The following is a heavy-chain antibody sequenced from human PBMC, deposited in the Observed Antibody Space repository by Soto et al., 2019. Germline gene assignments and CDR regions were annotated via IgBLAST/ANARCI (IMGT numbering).Heavy chain of an antibody. CDR2: ISSSGSTI. CDR1: GFTFSSYE. CDR3: ASWFWVSTPSGMDV. J-gene: IGHJ6*02. Sequence: GGSLRLSCAASGFTFSSYEMNWVRQAPGKGLEWVSYISSSGSTIYYADSVKGRFTISRDNAKNSLYLQMNSLRAEDTAVYYCASWFWVSTPSGMDVWGQGTTVTVSS. V-gene: IGHV3-48*03. D-gene: IGHD3-16*01.